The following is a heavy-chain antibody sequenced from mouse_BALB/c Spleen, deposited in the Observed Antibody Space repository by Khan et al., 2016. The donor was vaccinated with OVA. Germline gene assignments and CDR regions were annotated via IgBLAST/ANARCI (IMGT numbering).Heavy chain of an antibody. V-gene: IGHV1S81*02. D-gene: IGHD3-2*01. J-gene: IGHJ3*01. CDR1: GYTFTSYY. Sequence: QVQLQQSGAELVKPGASVKLSCKASGYTFTSYYMYWLKQRPGQGLEWIGEINPSNGGTNFNENFKSKATLTVDKSSSTAYMQLSSLTSEDSTVNYCTRRGTARATLGFAYWGQGTLVTVSA. CDR3: TRRGTARATLGFAY. CDR2: INPSNGGT.